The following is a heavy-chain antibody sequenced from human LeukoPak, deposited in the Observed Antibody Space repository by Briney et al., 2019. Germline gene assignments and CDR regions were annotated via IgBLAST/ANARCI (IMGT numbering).Heavy chain of an antibody. CDR3: ARDRPFDI. J-gene: IGHJ3*02. CDR2: ISYDGSNK. CDR1: GFTFSSYA. Sequence: GGSLRLSCAASGFTFSSYAMHWVRQAPGKGLEWVAVISYDGSNKYYADSVKGRVTISRDNSKNTLYLQMNSLRAEDTAVYYCARDRPFDIWGQGTMVTVSS. V-gene: IGHV3-30*04.